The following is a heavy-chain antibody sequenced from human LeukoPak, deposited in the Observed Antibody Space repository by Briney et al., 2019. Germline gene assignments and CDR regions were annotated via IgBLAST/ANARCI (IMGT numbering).Heavy chain of an antibody. CDR2: ISYDGSNK. CDR1: GFTFSSYA. D-gene: IGHD3-22*01. J-gene: IGHJ1*01. CDR3: AKEFSYSSGYYGYFQH. V-gene: IGHV3-30-3*01. Sequence: PGGSLRLSCAASGFTFSSYAMHWVRQAPGKGLEWVAVISYDGSNKYYADSVKGRFTISRDNSKNTLYLQMNSLRAEDTAVYYCAKEFSYSSGYYGYFQHWGQGTLVTVSS.